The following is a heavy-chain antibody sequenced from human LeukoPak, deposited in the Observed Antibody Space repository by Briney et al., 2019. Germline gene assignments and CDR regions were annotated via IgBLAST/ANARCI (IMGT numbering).Heavy chain of an antibody. CDR2: IKGDGSAT. CDR3: ASRIPYDSSSY. D-gene: IGHD3-22*01. Sequence: GGSLRLSCAASGFTFSTYWMTWVRQAPGKGPEWVTNIKGDGSATYYVDSVKGRFTISRDNAKKSLYLQMNSLRAEDTAVYYCASRIPYDSSSYWGQGTLVTVSS. J-gene: IGHJ4*02. CDR1: GFTFSTYW. V-gene: IGHV3-7*02.